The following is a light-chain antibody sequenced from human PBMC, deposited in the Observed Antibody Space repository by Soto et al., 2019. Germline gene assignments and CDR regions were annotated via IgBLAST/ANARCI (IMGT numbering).Light chain of an antibody. CDR1: QSISADY. CDR2: GGS. J-gene: IGKJ3*01. V-gene: IGKV3-20*01. Sequence: EIVLTQSPGTLSLSPGGRAALSCRASQSISADYLVWYQQKPGQAPRLLIYGGSSRATGIPDRFSGSGSGTDFTLTISRLAPEDVAVYYCQHYCSSVFTFGPGTKVDIK. CDR3: QHYCSSVFT.